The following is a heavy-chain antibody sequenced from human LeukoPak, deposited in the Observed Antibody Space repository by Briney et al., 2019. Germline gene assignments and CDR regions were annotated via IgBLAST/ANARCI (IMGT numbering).Heavy chain of an antibody. D-gene: IGHD3-16*01. CDR2: INPSSGGT. CDR3: ARGAWGAGPDY. J-gene: IGHJ4*02. Sequence: ASVKVSCKPSGYTFTGYYMHWLRQAPGQGLEWMGWINPSSGGTVYAQRLQGRVTKTRDTSITTAYMELSNLESDDTAVYYCARGAWGAGPDYWGQGTLVSVSS. CDR1: GYTFTGYY. V-gene: IGHV1-2*02.